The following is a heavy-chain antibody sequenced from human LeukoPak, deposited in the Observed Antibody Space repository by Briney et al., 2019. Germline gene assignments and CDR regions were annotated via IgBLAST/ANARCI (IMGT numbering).Heavy chain of an antibody. D-gene: IGHD2-2*01. V-gene: IGHV4-59*01. J-gene: IGHJ3*02. CDR2: IYSSGST. Sequence: SETLSLTCAVYGGSFSGYFWSWIRQPPGKGLEWIGYIYSSGSTNYNPSLKSRVTISVDTSKNQFSLKLSSVTAADTAVYYCARSAQPNAFDIWGQGTLVTVSS. CDR3: ARSAQPNAFDI. CDR1: GGSFSGYF.